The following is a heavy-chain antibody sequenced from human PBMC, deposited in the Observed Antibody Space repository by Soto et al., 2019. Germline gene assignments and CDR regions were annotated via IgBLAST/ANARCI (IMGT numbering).Heavy chain of an antibody. CDR2: ISGSGGST. Sequence: PWGSLRLSCAASGFTFSSYAMSWVRQAPGKGLEWVSAISGSGGSTYYADSVKGRFTISRDNAKNLVYLQMNSLRAEDTAVYFCARAWKIEKFGVISMSKGLDVWGQGTTVTVSS. CDR3: ARAWKIEKFGVISMSKGLDV. J-gene: IGHJ6*02. D-gene: IGHD3-3*01. V-gene: IGHV3-23*01. CDR1: GFTFSSYA.